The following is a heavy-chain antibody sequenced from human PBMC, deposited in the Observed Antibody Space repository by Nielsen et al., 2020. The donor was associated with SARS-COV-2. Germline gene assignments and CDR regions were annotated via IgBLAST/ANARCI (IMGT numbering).Heavy chain of an antibody. Sequence: VRQAPEKGLEWVGRIKSKSDGGTTDYAAPVKGRFTISRDDSKNTLYLQMNSLKTEDTAVYYCTTGLGGVGARVRAYYYGMDVWGQGTTVTVSS. CDR2: IKSKSDGGTT. V-gene: IGHV3-15*01. J-gene: IGHJ6*02. D-gene: IGHD1-26*01. CDR3: TTGLGGVGARVRAYYYGMDV.